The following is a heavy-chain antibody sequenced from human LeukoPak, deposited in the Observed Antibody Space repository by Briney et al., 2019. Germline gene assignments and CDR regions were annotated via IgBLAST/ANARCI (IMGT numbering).Heavy chain of an antibody. CDR2: LYSGGSA. Sequence: GGSLRLSCAASGFTVSTNYMSWVRQAPGKGLEWVSVLYSGGSAYYANSVKGRFTISRDNSKNTVYLQMNSLRAEDTAVYYCARGDIVATLDWGQGTLVTVSS. CDR1: GFTVSTNY. J-gene: IGHJ4*02. V-gene: IGHV3-53*01. CDR3: ARGDIVATLD. D-gene: IGHD5-12*01.